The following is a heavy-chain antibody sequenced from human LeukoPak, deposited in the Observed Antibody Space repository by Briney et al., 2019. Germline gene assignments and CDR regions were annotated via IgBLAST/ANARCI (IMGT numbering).Heavy chain of an antibody. D-gene: IGHD5-18*01. CDR1: VGTFSSYA. V-gene: IGHV1-69*05. CDR2: IIPIFGTA. CDR3: AVVDTAMALYQYYFDY. Sequence: SAKVSCKASVGTFSSYAISWVRQAPGQGLEWMGRIIPIFGTANYAQKFQGRVTITTDESTSTAYMELSSLRSEDTAVYYCAVVDTAMALYQYYFDYWGQGTLVTVSS. J-gene: IGHJ4*02.